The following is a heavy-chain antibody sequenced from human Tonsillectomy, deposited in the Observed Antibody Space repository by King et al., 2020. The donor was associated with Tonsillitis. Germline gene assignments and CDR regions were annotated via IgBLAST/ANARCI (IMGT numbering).Heavy chain of an antibody. V-gene: IGHV3-30*02. J-gene: IGHJ6*02. CDR1: GFIFSNSG. CDR2: IRYDGNTK. Sequence: VQLVESGGGVVQPGGSLRLSCAASGFIFSNSGLHWVRQAPGKGLEWVAFIRYDGNTKYYADSVKGRFTISRDNSKNTLYLQMNSLRAEDTAVYYCAKSPDYDILTESYYYGMDVWGQGTTVTVSS. CDR3: AKSPDYDILTESYYYGMDV. D-gene: IGHD3-9*01.